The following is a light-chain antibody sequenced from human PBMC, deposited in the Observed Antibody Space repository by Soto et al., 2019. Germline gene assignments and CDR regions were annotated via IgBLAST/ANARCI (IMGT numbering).Light chain of an antibody. J-gene: IGLJ1*01. CDR3: CSYTGSYSYV. Sequence: QSVLTQPHSVSGSPGQSVTISCTGTSSDVGGYSYVSWYQQHPGKAPELIIYDVTERPSGVPDRFSGSKSGNTASLTISGLQAEDEADYYCCSYTGSYSYVLGIATKSPS. CDR2: DVT. CDR1: SSDVGGYSY. V-gene: IGLV2-11*01.